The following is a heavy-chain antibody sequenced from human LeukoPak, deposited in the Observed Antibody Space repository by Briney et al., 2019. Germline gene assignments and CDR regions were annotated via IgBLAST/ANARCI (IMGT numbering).Heavy chain of an antibody. CDR2: IRSDGTNK. V-gene: IGHV3-30*02. J-gene: IGHJ4*02. CDR3: AKGYSFHFDY. D-gene: IGHD5-18*01. CDR1: GFTFNSYG. Sequence: GGSLRLSCAASGFTFNSYGMHWVRQAPGKGLEWVAFIRSDGTNKYYADSVKGRFTISRDNSKNTLYLQMNSLRPEDAAVYYCAKGYSFHFDYWGQGTLVTVST.